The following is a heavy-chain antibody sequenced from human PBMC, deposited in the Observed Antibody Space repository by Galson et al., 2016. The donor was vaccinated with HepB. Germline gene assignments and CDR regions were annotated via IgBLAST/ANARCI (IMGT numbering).Heavy chain of an antibody. D-gene: IGHD3-10*01. CDR2: IDWADET. CDR3: AREYSRGGLALDV. J-gene: IGHJ6*02. CDR1: GFSLNFNATG. V-gene: IGHV2-70*04. Sequence: PALVKPTQTLTLTCTFSGFSLNFNATGVSWIRQAPGKALEWLARIDWADETFFKMSLKTRLSISKDTSKNQVVLTMTNMDPVDTATYFCAREYSRGGLALDVWGQGTTVTVSS.